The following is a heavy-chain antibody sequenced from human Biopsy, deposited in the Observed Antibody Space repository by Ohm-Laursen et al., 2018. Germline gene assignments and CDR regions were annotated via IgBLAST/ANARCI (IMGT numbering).Heavy chain of an antibody. D-gene: IGHD3-10*01. V-gene: IGHV1-2*02. CDR3: ARDRMTDVFGGPTRTDVFDS. CDR1: GYTFTDYY. Sequence: GASVKVSCKASGYTFTDYYIHWVRQSPGQGLEWMGWINPNGGATNSAQKFRDRVTLTRDTSISAVYIDLRRLKSDDAAIYYCARDRMTDVFGGPTRTDVFDSWGQGTPVTVSS. CDR2: INPNGGAT. J-gene: IGHJ4*02.